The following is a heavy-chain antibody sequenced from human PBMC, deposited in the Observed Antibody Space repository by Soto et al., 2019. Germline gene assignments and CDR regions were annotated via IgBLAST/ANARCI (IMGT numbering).Heavy chain of an antibody. D-gene: IGHD1-26*01. V-gene: IGHV3-23*01. CDR2: ISGSGAST. CDR3: AKCSGSYYYFDY. J-gene: IGHJ4*02. CDR1: GFTFSSYA. Sequence: ALRLSCAASGFTFSSYAMSWVRQAPGKGLEWVSTISGSGASTYYADSVKGRFTISRDNSKNTLYVQMNSMRADDTAVYYCAKCSGSYYYFDYWGQGTLVTVSS.